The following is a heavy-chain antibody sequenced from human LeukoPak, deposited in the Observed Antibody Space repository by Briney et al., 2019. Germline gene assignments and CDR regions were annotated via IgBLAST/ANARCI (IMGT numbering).Heavy chain of an antibody. CDR2: IIPIFGTA. D-gene: IGHD3-10*01. CDR3: ARVGRRSGSYSYAFDI. CDR1: GGTFSSYD. J-gene: IGHJ3*02. V-gene: IGHV1-69*13. Sequence: GASVKVSCKASGGTFSSYDISWVRQAPGQGLEWMGGIIPIFGTANYAQKFQGRVTITADESTSTAYMELSSLRSEDTAVYYCARVGRRSGSYSYAFDIWGQGTMVTVSS.